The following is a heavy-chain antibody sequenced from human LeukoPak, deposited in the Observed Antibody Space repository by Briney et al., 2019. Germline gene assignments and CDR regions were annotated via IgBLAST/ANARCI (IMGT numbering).Heavy chain of an antibody. V-gene: IGHV3-20*04. CDR2: INWNGGST. Sequence: GGSLRLSCAASGFTFDDYGMSWVRQAPGKGLEWVSGINWNGGSTGYADSVKGRFTISRDNAKNSLYLQMNSLAVEDTAVYYCTTPAAGPRAEYSQYWGQGTLVTVSP. CDR1: GFTFDDYG. J-gene: IGHJ1*01. D-gene: IGHD6-13*01. CDR3: TTPAAGPRAEYSQY.